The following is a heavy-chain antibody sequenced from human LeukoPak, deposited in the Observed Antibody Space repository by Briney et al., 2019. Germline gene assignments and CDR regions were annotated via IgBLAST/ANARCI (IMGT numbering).Heavy chain of an antibody. V-gene: IGHV3-7*05. CDR3: ARFHDSSGYYKVTMRYFDY. CDR1: GFTFSSHW. Sequence: GGSLRLSSAPSGFTFSSHWMNSVRQAPGKGLEWVANIKEDGSEKYYVDSVKGRFTISRDNAKNSLCLQMNSLRAEDTAVYYCARFHDSSGYYKVTMRYFDYWGQGTLVTVSS. CDR2: IKEDGSEK. D-gene: IGHD3-22*01. J-gene: IGHJ4*02.